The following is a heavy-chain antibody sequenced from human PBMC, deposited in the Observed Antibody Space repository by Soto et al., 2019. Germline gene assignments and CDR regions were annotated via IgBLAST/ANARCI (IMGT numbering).Heavy chain of an antibody. D-gene: IGHD5-18*01. J-gene: IGHJ5*02. CDR1: GFTFSSYS. V-gene: IGHV3-48*01. CDR3: AIEGYLNWFDP. CDR2: ISSSSSTI. Sequence: PGGSLRLCCAASGFTFSSYSMNWVRQAPGKGLEWVSYISSSSSTIYYADSVKGRFTISRDNAKNSLYLQMNSLRAEDTAVYYCAIEGYLNWFDPWGQATLVTVS.